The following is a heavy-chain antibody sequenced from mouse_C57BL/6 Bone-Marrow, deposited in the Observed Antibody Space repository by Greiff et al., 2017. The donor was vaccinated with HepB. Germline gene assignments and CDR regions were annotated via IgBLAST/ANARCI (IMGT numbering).Heavy chain of an antibody. V-gene: IGHV5-15*01. D-gene: IGHD4-1*01. CDR2: ISNLAYSI. J-gene: IGHJ1*03. Sequence: DVKLVESGGGLVQPGGSLKLSCAASGFTFSDYGMAWVRQAPRKGPEWVAFISNLAYSIYYADTVTGRFTISSENAKNTLYLEMSSLRSEDTAMYYCARQGDWDWYFDVWGTGTTVTVSS. CDR3: ARQGDWDWYFDV. CDR1: GFTFSDYG.